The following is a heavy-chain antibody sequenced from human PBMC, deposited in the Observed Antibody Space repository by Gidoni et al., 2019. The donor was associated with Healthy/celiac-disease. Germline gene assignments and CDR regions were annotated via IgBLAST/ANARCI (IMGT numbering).Heavy chain of an antibody. CDR1: GGSISRSNW. J-gene: IGHJ6*02. CDR3: ARVTTYYYDSSGSNGGVDYYYGMDV. CDR2: IYHSGST. V-gene: IGHV4-4*02. D-gene: IGHD3-22*01. Sequence: QVQLQESGPGLVKPSGTLSLTCAVSGGSISRSNWWSWVRQPPGKGLEWIGEIYHSGSTNYNPSLKSRVTISVDKSKNQFSLKLSSVTAADTAVYYCARVTTYYYDSSGSNGGVDYYYGMDVWGQGTTVTVSS.